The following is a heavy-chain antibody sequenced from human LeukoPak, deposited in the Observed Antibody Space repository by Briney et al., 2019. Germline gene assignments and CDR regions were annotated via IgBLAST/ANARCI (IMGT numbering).Heavy chain of an antibody. V-gene: IGHV4-59*01. D-gene: IGHD3-16*01. CDR2: IYYSGST. J-gene: IGHJ5*02. CDR1: GGSISSYY. Sequence: SETLSLTCTVSGGSISSYYWSWIRQPPGKGLEWIGYIYYSGSTNYNPSLKSRVTISVDTSKNQFSLKLSSVTAADTAVYYCARQDGGVSNWFDPWGQGTLVTVSS. CDR3: ARQDGGVSNWFDP.